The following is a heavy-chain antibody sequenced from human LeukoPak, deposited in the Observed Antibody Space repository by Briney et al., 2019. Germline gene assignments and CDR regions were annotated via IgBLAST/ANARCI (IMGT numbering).Heavy chain of an antibody. CDR1: GGSISSYY. J-gene: IGHJ4*02. CDR3: ARGSGRTKYSGLMYYFDY. D-gene: IGHD1-26*01. CDR2: IYTSGST. V-gene: IGHV4-4*07. Sequence: SETLSLTCTVCGGSISSYYWSWIRQPAGKGLEWIGRIYTSGSTNYNPSLKSRVTMSVDTSKNQFSLKLSSVTAADTAVYYCARGSGRTKYSGLMYYFDYWGQGTLVTVSS.